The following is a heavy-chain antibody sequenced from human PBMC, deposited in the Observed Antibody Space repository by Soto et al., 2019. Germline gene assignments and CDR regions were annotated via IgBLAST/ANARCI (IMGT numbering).Heavy chain of an antibody. V-gene: IGHV1-69*01. Sequence: QVQLVQSGAEVKKPGSSVKVSCKASGGTFSSYAISWVRQAPGQGLEWMGGIIPIFGTANYAQKFQGRVTITADESTSTAYMELSSLRSEDTAVYYCARDPHPTDGANSGYWGQGTLVTVSS. CDR3: ARDPHPTDGANSGY. D-gene: IGHD1-1*01. CDR1: GGTFSSYA. CDR2: IIPIFGTA. J-gene: IGHJ4*02.